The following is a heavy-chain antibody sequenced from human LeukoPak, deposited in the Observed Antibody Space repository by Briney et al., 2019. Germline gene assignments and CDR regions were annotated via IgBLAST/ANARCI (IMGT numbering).Heavy chain of an antibody. J-gene: IGHJ5*02. D-gene: IGHD1-26*01. Sequence: GGSLRLSCAASGFTFNIYEFNWVRQAPGKGLEWVSYISTSDSTIYYADSVKGRFTISRDNAKNSLYLQMNSLRLEDTAIYYCARGDWWATTIVDLGGQGTLVTVSS. V-gene: IGHV3-48*03. CDR3: ARGDWWATTIVDL. CDR1: GFTFNIYE. CDR2: ISTSDSTI.